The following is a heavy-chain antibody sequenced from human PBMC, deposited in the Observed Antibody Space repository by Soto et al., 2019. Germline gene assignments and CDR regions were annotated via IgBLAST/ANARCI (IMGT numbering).Heavy chain of an antibody. J-gene: IGHJ4*02. CDR1: GFTFNIYA. CDR2: ISRYGDFT. CDR3: AKDRYLDHDSRGYLFDN. V-gene: IGHV3-23*01. Sequence: EVQLLESGGDLIQPGGSLRLSCAASGFTFNIYAMAWVRQAPGKGLEWVSAISRYGDFTYYADSVEGRFTIFRDNSKNTLYLQMNSLRAEDTALYYCAKDRYLDHDSRGYLFDNWGQGTLVTVSS. D-gene: IGHD3-22*01.